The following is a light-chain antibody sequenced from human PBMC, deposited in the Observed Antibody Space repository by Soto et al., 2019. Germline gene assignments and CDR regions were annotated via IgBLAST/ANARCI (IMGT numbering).Light chain of an antibody. J-gene: IGLJ1*01. CDR1: SSDVGGYNY. V-gene: IGLV2-14*01. Sequence: QSALTQPASVSGSPGQAITISCTGSSSDVGGYNYVSWYQQHPGKAPKLMIYEVSNRPSGVSDRFSGSKSGNTASLTISGLQAEDEDDYYCTSYTSNNTTVFGTGTKVTVL. CDR3: TSYTSNNTTV. CDR2: EVS.